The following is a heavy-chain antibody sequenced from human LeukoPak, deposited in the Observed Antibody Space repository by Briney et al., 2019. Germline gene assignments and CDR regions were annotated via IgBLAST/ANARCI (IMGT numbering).Heavy chain of an antibody. V-gene: IGHV1-2*02. J-gene: IGHJ5*02. CDR1: GYTFTSYY. D-gene: IGHD3-10*01. Sequence: PGASVKVSCKASGYTFTSYYMHWVRQAPGQGLEWMGWINPNSGGTNYAQKFQGRVTMTRDTSISTAYMELSRLRSDDTAVYYCARVPITMVRGVIRYWFDPWGQGTLVTVSS. CDR3: ARVPITMVRGVIRYWFDP. CDR2: INPNSGGT.